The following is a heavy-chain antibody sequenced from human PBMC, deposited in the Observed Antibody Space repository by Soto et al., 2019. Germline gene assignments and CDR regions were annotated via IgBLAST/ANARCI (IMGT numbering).Heavy chain of an antibody. CDR3: ARLPSGSHPFDP. J-gene: IGHJ5*02. Sequence: SVKVSFKASGGTFMSDAISWVRQAPGQGLEWMGGIIPIFGTSNYAQKFQGRVTITADESTSTAYMELSSLRSEDTAVYYCARLPSGSHPFDPWGQGTLVTVSS. CDR1: GGTFMSDA. CDR2: IIPIFGTS. V-gene: IGHV1-69*13. D-gene: IGHD3-10*01.